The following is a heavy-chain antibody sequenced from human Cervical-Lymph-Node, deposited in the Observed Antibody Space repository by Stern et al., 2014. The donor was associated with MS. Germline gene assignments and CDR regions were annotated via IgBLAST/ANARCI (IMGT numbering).Heavy chain of an antibody. Sequence: VQLVESGAEVKKPGASVKVSCKASGYTFTSYAMHWVRQAPGQRLEWMGWINAGNGNTKYSQKFQGRVTITRDTSASTAYMELSSLRSEDTAVYYCARVPARTYYYYYGMDVWGQGTTVTVSS. D-gene: IGHD6-6*01. CDR1: GYTFTSYA. CDR2: INAGNGNT. J-gene: IGHJ6*02. CDR3: ARVPARTYYYYYGMDV. V-gene: IGHV1-3*01.